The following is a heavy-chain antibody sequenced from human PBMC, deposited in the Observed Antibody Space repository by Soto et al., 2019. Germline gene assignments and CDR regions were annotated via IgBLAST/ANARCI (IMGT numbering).Heavy chain of an antibody. D-gene: IGHD5-18*01. CDR1: GGTFSSYA. J-gene: IGHJ6*02. CDR2: IIPIFGTA. Sequence: QVQLVQSGAEVKKPGSSVKVSCKASGGTFSSYAISWVRQAPGQGLEWMGGIIPIFGTANYAQKFQGRVTITADESTSTAYMELSSLIAEDTAVYYCARLIGTAMVSYYGMDVWGQGTTVTVSS. V-gene: IGHV1-69*12. CDR3: ARLIGTAMVSYYGMDV.